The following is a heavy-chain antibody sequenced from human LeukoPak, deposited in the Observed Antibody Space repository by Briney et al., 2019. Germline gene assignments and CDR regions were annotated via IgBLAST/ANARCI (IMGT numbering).Heavy chain of an antibody. Sequence: GGSLRLSCAASGFTFSNYGVHWVRQAPGKGLEWVAVIWCDGINTYYADSVKGRFTISRDNSKNTLYLQMNSLRAEDTAVYYCAREGGRGYRSDKNAFDIWGQGTMVTVSS. CDR1: GFTFSNYG. V-gene: IGHV3-33*01. D-gene: IGHD5-18*01. J-gene: IGHJ3*02. CDR2: IWCDGINT. CDR3: AREGGRGYRSDKNAFDI.